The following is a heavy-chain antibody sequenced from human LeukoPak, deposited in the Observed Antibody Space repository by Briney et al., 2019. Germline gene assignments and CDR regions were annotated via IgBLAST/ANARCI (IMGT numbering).Heavy chain of an antibody. V-gene: IGHV3-11*04. Sequence: PGGSLRLSCAASGFTFSNAWMSWVRQAPGKGLEWVSYISSSGSTIYYADSVKGRFTISRDNAKNSLYLQMNSLRAEDTAVYYCARGSYTSGSDYWGQGTLVTVSS. J-gene: IGHJ4*02. CDR3: ARGSYTSGSDY. CDR2: ISSSGSTI. CDR1: GFTFSNAW. D-gene: IGHD5-12*01.